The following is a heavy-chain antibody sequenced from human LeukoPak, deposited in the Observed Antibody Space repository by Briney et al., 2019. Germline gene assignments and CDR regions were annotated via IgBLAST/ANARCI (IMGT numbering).Heavy chain of an antibody. CDR2: INHSGST. D-gene: IGHD2-15*01. V-gene: IGHV4-34*01. CDR3: ARDLVVVVAATSGGPYYYYYYGMDV. CDR1: GGSFSGYY. Sequence: SETLSLTCAVYGGSFSGYYWSWIRQPPGKGLEWIGEINHSGSTNYNPSLKSRGTISVDTSKNQFSLKLSSVTAADTAVYYCARDLVVVVAATSGGPYYYYYYGMDVWGKGTTVTVSS. J-gene: IGHJ6*04.